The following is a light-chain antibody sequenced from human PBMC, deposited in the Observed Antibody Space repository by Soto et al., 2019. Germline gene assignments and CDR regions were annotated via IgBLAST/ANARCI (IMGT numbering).Light chain of an antibody. V-gene: IGKV1-12*01. Sequence: DIQMTQSPSFLSASVGDRVTIFCRASQDIGSWLAWYQQKPGKPPTLMIYHASRLESGVPSRFSASGSGTSFTLTINDLQPEDFATYYCQEAYSFPITFGQGTRLEIK. J-gene: IGKJ5*01. CDR1: QDIGSW. CDR2: HAS. CDR3: QEAYSFPIT.